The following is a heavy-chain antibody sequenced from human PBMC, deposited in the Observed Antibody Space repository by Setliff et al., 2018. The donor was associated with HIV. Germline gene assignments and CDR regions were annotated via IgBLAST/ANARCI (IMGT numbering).Heavy chain of an antibody. J-gene: IGHJ3*02. D-gene: IGHD6-13*01. V-gene: IGHV4-31*03. CDR3: ATGKLAADGAFVI. CDR1: GGSISSGNYY. CDR2: IYHSGST. Sequence: PSETLSLTCTVSGGSISSGNYYWTWIRQHPGKGLEWIGYIYHSGSTYSNPSLKRRVTTSVDTSKNQFSLELNSVTAADTAVFYCATGKLAADGAFVIWGQGTMVTVSS.